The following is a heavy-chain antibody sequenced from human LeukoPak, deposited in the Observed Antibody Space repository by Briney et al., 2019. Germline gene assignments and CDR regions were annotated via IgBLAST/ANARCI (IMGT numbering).Heavy chain of an antibody. CDR2: ISYDGSNK. CDR1: GFTFSSYA. D-gene: IGHD1-26*01. V-gene: IGHV3-30*14. CDR3: ARGGSYLSAFDI. J-gene: IGHJ3*02. Sequence: GRSLRPSCAASGFTFSSYAMHWVRQAPGKGLEWVAVISYDGSNKYYADSVKGRFTISRDNSKNTLYLQMNSLRAEDTAVYYCARGGSYLSAFDIWGQGTMVTVSS.